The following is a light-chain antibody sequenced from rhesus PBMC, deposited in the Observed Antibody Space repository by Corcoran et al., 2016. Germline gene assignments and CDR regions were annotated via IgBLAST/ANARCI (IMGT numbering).Light chain of an antibody. CDR2: KAS. CDR3: QQYNSRPPS. Sequence: DIQMTQSPSSLSASVGDTVTITCRASQGISSWLDWYQQKPGKAPKLRLYKASSLQSGCPSRFSGSGSGTDFILTISSRQAEDFATYYCQQYNSRPPSFGQGTKVEIK. J-gene: IGKJ1*01. CDR1: QGISSW. V-gene: IGKV1-22*01.